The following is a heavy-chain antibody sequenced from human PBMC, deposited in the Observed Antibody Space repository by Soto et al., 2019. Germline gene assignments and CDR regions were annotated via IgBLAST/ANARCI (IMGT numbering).Heavy chain of an antibody. J-gene: IGHJ3*02. CDR3: ARGAPSSSGAFDI. CDR2: ISPHKGNT. Sequence: QVQLVQSGAEVKKPGASVKVSCKASGYTFITIGISWVRQAPGQGLEWMGWISPHKGNTNYAQKFQGRVTITADKSTSTAYMELSSLRSEDTAVYYCARGAPSSSGAFDIWGQGTMVTVSS. V-gene: IGHV1-18*01. D-gene: IGHD6-6*01. CDR1: GYTFITIG.